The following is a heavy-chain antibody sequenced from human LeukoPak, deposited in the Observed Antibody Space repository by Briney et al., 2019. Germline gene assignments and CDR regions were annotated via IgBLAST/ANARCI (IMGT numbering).Heavy chain of an antibody. V-gene: IGHV1-2*02. D-gene: IGHD6-13*01. Sequence: ASVKVSCKASGYTFTGYYMHWVRQAPGQGLEWMGWINPNSGGTNYAQKFQGRVTMTRDTSISTAYMELSSLRSEDTAVYYCASPSGYSSSWDYWGQGTLVTVSS. CDR3: ASPSGYSSSWDY. J-gene: IGHJ4*02. CDR2: INPNSGGT. CDR1: GYTFTGYY.